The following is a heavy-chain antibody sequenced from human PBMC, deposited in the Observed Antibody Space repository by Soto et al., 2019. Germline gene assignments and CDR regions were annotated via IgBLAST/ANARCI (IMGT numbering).Heavy chain of an antibody. D-gene: IGHD3-22*01. J-gene: IGHJ4*02. CDR1: GFTFSSYA. CDR3: VRDGNHYDSSGPCFDY. V-gene: IGHV3-30-3*01. Sequence: QVQLVESGGGVVQPGRSLRLSCAASGFTFSSYAMHWVRQAPGKGLEWVAVISYDGSNKYYADSVKGRFTISRDNSKNMLYLQMNSLRTEDTAVHYCVRDGNHYDSSGPCFDYWGQGTLVTVSS. CDR2: ISYDGSNK.